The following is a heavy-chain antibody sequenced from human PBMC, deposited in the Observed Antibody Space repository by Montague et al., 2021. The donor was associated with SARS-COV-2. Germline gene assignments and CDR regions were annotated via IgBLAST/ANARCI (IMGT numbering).Heavy chain of an antibody. CDR1: GFTFSSYA. J-gene: IGHJ6*02. Sequence: SLRLSCAASGFTFSSYAIHWVRQAPGKGLEWVALISFDGRSQYYADSVKGRFTISRDNSKSTLYLQMNSLRAADTAVYYCARDGKYYDTLIGYFSPRNYYYVYGMDVWGQGTTVTVSS. V-gene: IGHV3-30*04. D-gene: IGHD3-9*01. CDR2: ISFDGRSQ. CDR3: ARDGKYYDTLIGYFSPRNYYYVYGMDV.